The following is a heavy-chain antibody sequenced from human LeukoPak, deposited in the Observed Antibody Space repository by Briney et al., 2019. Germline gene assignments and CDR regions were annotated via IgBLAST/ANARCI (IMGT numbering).Heavy chain of an antibody. Sequence: GGSLRLSCAASGFTFSSYGMHWVRQAPGKGLEWVAFIRYDGSNKYYADSVKGRFTISRDNSKNTLYLQMNSLRAEDTAVYYCAKDISTLYYYYMDVWGKGTTVTISS. J-gene: IGHJ6*03. CDR2: IRYDGSNK. CDR3: AKDISTLYYYYMDV. V-gene: IGHV3-30*02. CDR1: GFTFSSYG. D-gene: IGHD2-2*01.